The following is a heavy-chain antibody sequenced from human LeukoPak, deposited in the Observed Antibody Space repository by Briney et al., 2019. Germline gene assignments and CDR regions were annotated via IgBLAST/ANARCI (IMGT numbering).Heavy chain of an antibody. CDR2: IYYSGST. D-gene: IGHD3-3*01. J-gene: IGHJ4*02. CDR1: GIPIRRYY. CDR3: ARRYYDFLSGYPTYFDY. V-gene: IGHV4-59*12. Sequence: SETLSLTFTVSGIPIRRYYWSWIPQPPGEGLEWVGYIYYSGSTNYHPSLKSRVTIPVDTSKNQFSLKLSSVTAADTAVYYCARRYYDFLSGYPTYFDYWGQGTLVTVSS.